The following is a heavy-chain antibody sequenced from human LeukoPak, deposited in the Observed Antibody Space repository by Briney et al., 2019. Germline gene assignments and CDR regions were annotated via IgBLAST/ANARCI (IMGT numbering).Heavy chain of an antibody. CDR2: INHSGST. V-gene: IGHV4-34*01. CDR3: ARGQVPAARGYNWFDP. D-gene: IGHD2-2*01. CDR1: GGSFSGYY. Sequence: SETLSLTCAVYGGSFSGYYWSWIRQPPGKGLEWIGEINHSGSTSYNPSLKSRVTISVDTSKKQFSLRLTSMIAADTALYYCARGQVPAARGYNWFDPWGQGTLVTVSS. J-gene: IGHJ5*02.